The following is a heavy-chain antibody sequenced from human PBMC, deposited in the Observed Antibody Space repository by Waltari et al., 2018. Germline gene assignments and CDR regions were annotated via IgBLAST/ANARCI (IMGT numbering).Heavy chain of an antibody. V-gene: IGHV4-59*11. CDR3: ARDGWSIFGQTDYYYYYGMDV. Sequence: QVQLQESGPGLVKPSETLSLTCTVSGGSISSHYWSWIRQPPGKGLEWIGYIYYSGSTNYNPSLKSRVTISVDTSKNQFSLKLSSVTAADTAVYYCARDGWSIFGQTDYYYYYGMDVWGQGTTVTVSS. J-gene: IGHJ6*02. CDR2: IYYSGST. CDR1: GGSISSHY. D-gene: IGHD3-3*01.